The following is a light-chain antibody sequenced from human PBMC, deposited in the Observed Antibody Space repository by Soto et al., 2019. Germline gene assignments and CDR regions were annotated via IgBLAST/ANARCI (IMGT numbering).Light chain of an antibody. CDR1: SRDIEAYDY. Sequence: QSVLTQPRSVSGSPGQSVAISCTGTSRDIEAYDYVSWYQQHPGKAPKLIISEVNKRPSGVSYRFSGSKSGNTASLTISGLQGEDEADYYCRSFAGSYYVFGTGTKVTVL. V-gene: IGLV2-11*01. CDR2: EVN. J-gene: IGLJ1*01. CDR3: RSFAGSYYV.